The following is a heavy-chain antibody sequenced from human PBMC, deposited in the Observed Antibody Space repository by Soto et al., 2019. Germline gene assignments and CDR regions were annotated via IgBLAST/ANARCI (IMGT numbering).Heavy chain of an antibody. CDR2: ISSSTSYI. J-gene: IGHJ6*02. CDR3: ARVVDYYDPYYYYGMDV. V-gene: IGHV3-21*01. D-gene: IGHD3-22*01. CDR1: GFTFSSYS. Sequence: EVQLVESGGGLVKPGGSLRLSCAASGFTFSSYSMNWVRQAPGKGLEWVSSISSSTSYIYYADSVKGRFTISRDNAKNSLDLQINSLRAEDTAVYYCARVVDYYDPYYYYGMDVWGQGTTVTVSS.